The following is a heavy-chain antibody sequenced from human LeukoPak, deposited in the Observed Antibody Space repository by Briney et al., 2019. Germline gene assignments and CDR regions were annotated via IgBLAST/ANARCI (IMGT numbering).Heavy chain of an antibody. Sequence: PSETLSLTCAVYGGSFSGYYWRWIRQPPGKGLEWIGEINHSGSTNYNPSLKSRVTISVDTSKNQFSLKLSSVTAADTAVYYCARGLKHYDFWSGYYYYFDYWGQGTLVTVSS. J-gene: IGHJ4*02. CDR1: GGSFSGYY. V-gene: IGHV4-34*01. CDR3: ARGLKHYDFWSGYYYYFDY. D-gene: IGHD3-3*01. CDR2: INHSGST.